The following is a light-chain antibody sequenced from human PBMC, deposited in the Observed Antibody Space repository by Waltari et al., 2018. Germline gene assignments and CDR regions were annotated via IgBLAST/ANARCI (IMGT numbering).Light chain of an antibody. CDR3: QQYYNSPLT. J-gene: IGKJ4*01. Sequence: DIVMTQSPDSLAVSLGERATINCKSSQSVLYSSNNKNYLAWYQQKPEQPPKLLIYWASTRESGVPDRFTGSGSGTDFTLTISSLQAEDVAVYYCQQYYNSPLTFGGGTKV. CDR2: WAS. CDR1: QSVLYSSNNKNY. V-gene: IGKV4-1*01.